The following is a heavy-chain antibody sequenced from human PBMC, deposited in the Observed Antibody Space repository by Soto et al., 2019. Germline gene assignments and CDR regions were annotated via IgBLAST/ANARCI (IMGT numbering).Heavy chain of an antibody. CDR3: ARGNRIQLWSLDY. CDR1: GYTFTSYG. Sequence: ASVKVSCKASGYTFTSYGISWVRQASGHGLEWMGWMNPNTGNTGYAQKFQGRVTMTRDTSINTAYMELSSLRSDDTAVYYCARGNRIQLWSLDYWGQGTLVTVSS. D-gene: IGHD5-18*01. J-gene: IGHJ4*02. V-gene: IGHV1-8*01. CDR2: MNPNTGNT.